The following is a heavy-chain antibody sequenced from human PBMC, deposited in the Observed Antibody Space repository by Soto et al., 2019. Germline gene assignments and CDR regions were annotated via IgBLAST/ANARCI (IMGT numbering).Heavy chain of an antibody. Sequence: EVKRVESGGGLVKPGGSLRLSCAASGFTFSDAWMNWVRQSPGKGLEWVARLKSKADGETTDYAEPVRGRFSISRDDSQDRLYLQMDSLKTEDSALYYCTTDMSSDWFNAFDYWGQGILVTVSS. CDR1: GFTFSDAW. CDR2: LKSKADGETT. D-gene: IGHD3-9*01. J-gene: IGHJ4*02. V-gene: IGHV3-15*07. CDR3: TTDMSSDWFNAFDY.